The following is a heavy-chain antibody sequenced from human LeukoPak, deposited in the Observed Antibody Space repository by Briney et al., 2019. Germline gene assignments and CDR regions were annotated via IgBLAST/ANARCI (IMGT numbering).Heavy chain of an antibody. CDR3: ARDYYGSGSYYFSPYYYYMDV. Sequence: QPGGSLRLSCAASGFTFSSYWMSWVRQAPGKGLEWVANIKQDGSEKYYVDSVKGRFTISRDNAKNSLYLQMNSLRAEDTAVYYCARDYYGSGSYYFSPYYYYMDVWGKGTTVTISS. D-gene: IGHD3-10*01. V-gene: IGHV3-7*01. CDR1: GFTFSSYW. J-gene: IGHJ6*03. CDR2: IKQDGSEK.